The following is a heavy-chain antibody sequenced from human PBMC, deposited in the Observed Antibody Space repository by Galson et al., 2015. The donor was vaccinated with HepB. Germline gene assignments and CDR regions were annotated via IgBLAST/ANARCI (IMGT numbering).Heavy chain of an antibody. D-gene: IGHD5-18*01. J-gene: IGHJ2*01. CDR1: GFTFSSYA. Sequence: SLRLSCAASGFTFSSYAMSWVRQAPGKGLEWVSAISGSGGSTYYADSVKGRFTISRDNSKNTLYLQMNSLRAEDTAVYYCANGRVGGYSYGSFDLWGRGTLVTVSS. V-gene: IGHV3-23*01. CDR3: ANGRVGGYSYGSFDL. CDR2: ISGSGGST.